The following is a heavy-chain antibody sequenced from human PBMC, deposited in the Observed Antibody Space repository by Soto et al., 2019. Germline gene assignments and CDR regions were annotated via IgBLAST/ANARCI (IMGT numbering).Heavy chain of an antibody. CDR1: GFTFDDYA. CDR3: AKDFRTELRFLEWPRGDAFDI. Sequence: GGSLILSCAASGFTFDDYAMHWVRQAPGKGLEWVSGISWNSGSIGYADSVKGRFTISRDNAKNSLYLQMDSLRAEDTALYYCAKDFRTELRFLEWPRGDAFDIWGQGTMVTVSS. D-gene: IGHD3-3*01. CDR2: ISWNSGSI. J-gene: IGHJ3*02. V-gene: IGHV3-9*01.